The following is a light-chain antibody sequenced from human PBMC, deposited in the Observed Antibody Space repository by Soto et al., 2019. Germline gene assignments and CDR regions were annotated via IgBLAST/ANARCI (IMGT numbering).Light chain of an antibody. CDR2: RNN. Sequence: QSVLTQPPSASGTPGQRVTISCSGSSSSIGSNYVYWYQQLPGTAPKLLIYRNNQRPSGVPDRSSGSKSGTSASLAISGLRSEDEADYYCAAWDDSLSGVVFGGGTKVTVL. CDR1: SSSIGSNY. J-gene: IGLJ2*01. CDR3: AAWDDSLSGVV. V-gene: IGLV1-47*01.